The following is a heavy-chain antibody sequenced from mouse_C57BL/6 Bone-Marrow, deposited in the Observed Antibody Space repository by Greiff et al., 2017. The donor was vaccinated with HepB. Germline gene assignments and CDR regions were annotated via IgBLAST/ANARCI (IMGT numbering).Heavy chain of an antibody. V-gene: IGHV1-53*01. D-gene: IGHD1-1*01. CDR3: SIGGSSYDWYFDV. J-gene: IGHJ1*03. Sequence: QVQLQQPGTELVKPGASVKLPCKASGYTFTSYWMHWVKQRPGQGLEWIGNINPSNGGTNYNEKFKSKATLTVDKSSSTAYMQLRSLTSEDSAVSYCSIGGSSYDWYFDVWGTGTTVTVSS. CDR2: INPSNGGT. CDR1: GYTFTSYW.